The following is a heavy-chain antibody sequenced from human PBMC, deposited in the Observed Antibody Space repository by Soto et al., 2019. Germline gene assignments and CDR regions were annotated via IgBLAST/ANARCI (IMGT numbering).Heavy chain of an antibody. Sequence: XSVKVSCNVSGYTLTELSMDWVRQAPGKGLEWMGGFDPEDGETIYAQKFQGRVTVTEDTSTDTAYMELSSLRSEDTAVYYCATDYGDYVGFDPWGQGTLVTVSS. J-gene: IGHJ5*02. D-gene: IGHD4-17*01. CDR2: FDPEDGET. V-gene: IGHV1-24*01. CDR3: ATDYGDYVGFDP. CDR1: GYTLTELS.